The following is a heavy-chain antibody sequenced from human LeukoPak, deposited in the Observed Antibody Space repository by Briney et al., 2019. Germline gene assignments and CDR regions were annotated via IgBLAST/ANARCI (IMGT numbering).Heavy chain of an antibody. Sequence: SETLSLTCSVSGGSISSDDYYWSWIRQPPGKGLEWIGCILYSGTAYYHPSLKSRVIISVDTSKNEFSLELTSVTAADTAVYYCARFRRGIYYFDYWGQGTLVTVSS. CDR2: ILYSGTA. V-gene: IGHV4-30-4*01. D-gene: IGHD2-8*02. CDR1: GGSISSDDYY. CDR3: ARFRRGIYYFDY. J-gene: IGHJ4*02.